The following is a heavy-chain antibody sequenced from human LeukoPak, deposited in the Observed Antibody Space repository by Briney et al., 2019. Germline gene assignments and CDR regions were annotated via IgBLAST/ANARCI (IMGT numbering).Heavy chain of an antibody. CDR3: AGRSGSSWYGSFDY. CDR2: IYTTGST. Sequence: SETLSLTCTVSGGSISSYYWSWIRQPAGNGLEWIGRIYTTGSTNYNPSLKSRVTISVDTSKNQFSLKLSSVTAADTAVYYCAGRSGSSWYGSFDYWGQGTLVTVSS. D-gene: IGHD6-13*01. CDR1: GGSISSYY. V-gene: IGHV4-4*07. J-gene: IGHJ4*02.